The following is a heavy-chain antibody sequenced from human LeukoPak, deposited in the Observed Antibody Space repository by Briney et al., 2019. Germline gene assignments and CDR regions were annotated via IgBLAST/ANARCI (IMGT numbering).Heavy chain of an antibody. CDR2: ISYDGSNK. D-gene: IGHD3-3*01. Sequence: GGSLRLSCAASGFTFSSYAMHWVRQAPGKGLERAAVISYDGSNKYYADSVKGRFTISRDNSKNTLYLQMNSLRAEDTAVYYCAREPIFGVVTRVYYYGMDVWGQGTTVTVSS. J-gene: IGHJ6*02. CDR1: GFTFSSYA. V-gene: IGHV3-30*04. CDR3: AREPIFGVVTRVYYYGMDV.